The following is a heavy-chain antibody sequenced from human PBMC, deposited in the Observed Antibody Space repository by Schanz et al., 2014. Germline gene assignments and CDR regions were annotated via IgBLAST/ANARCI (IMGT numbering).Heavy chain of an antibody. CDR1: GYTFTSYG. J-gene: IGHJ4*02. CDR2: IIPILGIA. CDR3: ARDGVDAAAGGNY. Sequence: QVQLVQSGAEVKKPGASVKVSCKASGYTFTSYGISWVRQAPGQGLEWMGRIIPILGIANYAQKFQGRVTFTADKSTSTVYMELSSLRSEDTAVYYCARDGVDAAAGGNYWGQGTLVTVSS. D-gene: IGHD6-13*01. V-gene: IGHV1-69*04.